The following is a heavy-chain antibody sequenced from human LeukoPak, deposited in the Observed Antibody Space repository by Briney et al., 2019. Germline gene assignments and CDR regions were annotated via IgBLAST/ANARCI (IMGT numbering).Heavy chain of an antibody. CDR2: ITWNSDTI. D-gene: IGHD3-22*01. Sequence: PGGSLRLSCAASAFTVDDYAMHWVRQAPGKGLEWVSGITWNSDTIDYADSVKGRFTISRDNAKNSLYLQMNSLRAEDTALYYCAKDTTYYYDSSGYDGFDIWGHGTMVTVSS. J-gene: IGHJ3*02. CDR1: AFTVDDYA. CDR3: AKDTTYYYDSSGYDGFDI. V-gene: IGHV3-9*01.